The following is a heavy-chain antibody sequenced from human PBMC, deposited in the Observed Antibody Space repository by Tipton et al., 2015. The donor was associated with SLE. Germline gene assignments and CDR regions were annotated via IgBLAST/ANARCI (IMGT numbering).Heavy chain of an antibody. CDR1: GFTFSSYG. V-gene: IGHV3-64*01. J-gene: IGHJ4*02. CDR2: ISSNGGST. CDR3: ARAVGSSSPGYFDY. Sequence: SLRLSCAASGFTFSSYGMHWVRQAPGKGLEYVSAISSNGGSTYYANSVKGRFTISRDNSKNTLYLQMGSLRAEDMAVYYCARAVGSSSPGYFDYWGQGTLVTVSS. D-gene: IGHD6-6*01.